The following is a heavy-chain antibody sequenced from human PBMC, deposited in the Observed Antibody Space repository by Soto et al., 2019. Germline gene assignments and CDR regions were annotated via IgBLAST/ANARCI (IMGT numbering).Heavy chain of an antibody. J-gene: IGHJ6*02. Sequence: GGSLRLSCAASGFTFSSYSMNSVRQAPGKGLEWVSSISSSSSYIYYADSVKGRFTISRDNAKNSLYLQMNSLRAEDTAVYYCARVHIGAPIWFGEFPTDYYGMDVWGQGTTVTVSS. D-gene: IGHD3-10*01. CDR1: GFTFSSYS. CDR2: ISSSSSYI. V-gene: IGHV3-21*01. CDR3: ARVHIGAPIWFGEFPTDYYGMDV.